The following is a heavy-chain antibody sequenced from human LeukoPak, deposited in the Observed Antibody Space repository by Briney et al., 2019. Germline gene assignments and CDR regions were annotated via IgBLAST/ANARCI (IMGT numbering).Heavy chain of an antibody. J-gene: IGHJ4*02. D-gene: IGHD6-19*01. CDR2: IIPIFGTA. CDR3: ARHHPYSSGWYPNFDY. Sequence: SVKVSCTASGGTFSSYAISWVRQAPGQGLEWMGGIIPIFGTANYAQKFQGRVTITADESTSTAYMELSSLRSEDTAVYYCARHHPYSSGWYPNFDYWGQGTLVTVSS. CDR1: GGTFSSYA. V-gene: IGHV1-69*13.